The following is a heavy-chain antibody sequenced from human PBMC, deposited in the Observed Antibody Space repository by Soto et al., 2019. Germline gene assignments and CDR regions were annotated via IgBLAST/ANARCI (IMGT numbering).Heavy chain of an antibody. Sequence: ASVKVSCKASGYTFTSYTINWVRQATGQGPEYMGWMNPITGNTGYAQKFQGRVTMTRDTSKSTAYMEVTSLRSEDTAVYYCAKDTGFLVRGAFDYWGQGTLVTVSS. CDR3: AKDTGFLVRGAFDY. V-gene: IGHV1-8*01. CDR1: GYTFTSYT. J-gene: IGHJ4*02. D-gene: IGHD3-10*01. CDR2: MNPITGNT.